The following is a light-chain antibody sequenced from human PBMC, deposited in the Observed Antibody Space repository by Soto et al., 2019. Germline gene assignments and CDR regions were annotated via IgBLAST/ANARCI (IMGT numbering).Light chain of an antibody. J-gene: IGKJ4*01. CDR3: QQYYSTPF. CDR2: WAS. V-gene: IGKV4-1*01. Sequence: DIVMTQSPDSLAVSLGERATINCKSSQSVLYSSNNKNYLAWYQQKPGQPPKLLIYWASTRESGVPDRFSGSGSGTDFTLTISSLQAEDVAVYYCQQYYSTPFFGGGTKWISN. CDR1: QSVLYSSNNKNY.